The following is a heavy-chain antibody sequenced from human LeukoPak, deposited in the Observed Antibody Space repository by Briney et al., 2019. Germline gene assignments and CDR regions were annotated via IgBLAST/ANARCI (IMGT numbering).Heavy chain of an antibody. CDR1: GFIFSNDA. CDR2: IWFDGSNK. D-gene: IGHD1-26*01. CDR3: AKASGSYSYNWFDP. Sequence: GGSLRLSCAASGFIFSNDAMHWVRQAPGKGLEWVAFIWFDGSNKHYADSVKGRFTISRDNSKNTLYLQMNSPRAEDTAVYYCAKASGSYSYNWFDPWGQGTLVTVSS. J-gene: IGHJ5*02. V-gene: IGHV3-30*02.